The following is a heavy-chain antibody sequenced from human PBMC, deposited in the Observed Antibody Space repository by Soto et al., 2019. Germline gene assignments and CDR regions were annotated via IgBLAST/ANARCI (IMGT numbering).Heavy chain of an antibody. Sequence: GGSLRLSCAASGFTFSSYGIHWVRQAPGKGLEWVAVISYDGSNKYYADSVKGRFTISRDNSKNTLYLQMNSLRAEDTAVYYCAKDYDPYGMDVWGQGTTVTVSS. CDR2: ISYDGSNK. V-gene: IGHV3-30*18. D-gene: IGHD3-3*01. CDR1: GFTFSSYG. CDR3: AKDYDPYGMDV. J-gene: IGHJ6*02.